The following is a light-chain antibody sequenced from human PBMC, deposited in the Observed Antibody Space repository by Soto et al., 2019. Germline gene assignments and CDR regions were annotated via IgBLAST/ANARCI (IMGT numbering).Light chain of an antibody. J-gene: IGKJ5*01. V-gene: IGKV3-20*01. CDR1: QTINNN. CDR2: GAS. CDR3: QQYGSSPPVT. Sequence: TQSPATLSVSPGEGATLSCRASQTINNNLAWYQQKPGQAPRLLIYGASSRATGIPDRFSGSGSGTDFTLTISRLEPEDFAVYYCQQYGSSPPVTFGQGKRLEIK.